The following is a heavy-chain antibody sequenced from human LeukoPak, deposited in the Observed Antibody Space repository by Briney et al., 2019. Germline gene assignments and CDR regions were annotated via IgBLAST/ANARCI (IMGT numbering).Heavy chain of an antibody. CDR1: GFTFKNYV. V-gene: IGHV3-23*01. D-gene: IGHD1-26*01. J-gene: IGHJ4*02. CDR3: AKDLGWELPAEAY. CDR2: IYRSGVSI. Sequence: GCSLTLSCVASGFTFKNYVMNWVRQAPGKGLEGLATIYRSGVSISYADCVKGRFNIYRDNSNNTLYLQMNSLRAEDTGMYYCAKDLGWELPAEAYWGQGILVTVSS.